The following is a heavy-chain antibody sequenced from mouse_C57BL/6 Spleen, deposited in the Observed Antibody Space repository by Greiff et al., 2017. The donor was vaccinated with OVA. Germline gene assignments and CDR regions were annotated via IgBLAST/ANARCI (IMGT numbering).Heavy chain of an antibody. CDR1: GFSLTSYG. J-gene: IGHJ4*01. Sequence: QVQLKESGPGLVQPSQSLSITCTVSGFSLTSYGVHWVRQSPGKGLEWLGVIWRGGSTDYNAAFMSRLSSTKDNSKSQVFFKMNSLQADDTAIYDCAKSWDAMDYWGQGTSVTVSS. CDR3: AKSWDAMDY. V-gene: IGHV2-5*01. CDR2: IWRGGST. D-gene: IGHD4-1*01.